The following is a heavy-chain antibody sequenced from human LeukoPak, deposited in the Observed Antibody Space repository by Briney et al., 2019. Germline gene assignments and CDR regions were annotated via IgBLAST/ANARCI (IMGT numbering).Heavy chain of an antibody. D-gene: IGHD2-21*02. CDR3: ASKWFCGGDCYYQIDF. Sequence: PGGSLRLSCAASGFTFSSYGMHWVRQAPGKGLEWVAFIRYDGSNKYYADSVKGRFTISRGNSKNTLFLQMNSLRPEDTAVYYCASKWFCGGDCYYQIDFWGQGTLVTVSS. CDR2: IRYDGSNK. CDR1: GFTFSSYG. J-gene: IGHJ4*02. V-gene: IGHV3-30*02.